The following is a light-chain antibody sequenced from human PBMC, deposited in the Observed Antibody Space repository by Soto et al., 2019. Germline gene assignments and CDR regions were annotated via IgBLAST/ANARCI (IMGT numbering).Light chain of an antibody. V-gene: IGLV2-8*01. J-gene: IGLJ2*01. Sequence: QSALTQPPSASGSPGQSVTISCTGTSSDVGGYNYVSWYQQHPGKAPKLMISEVSKRPSGVPDRFSGTNSGNTASLTGSVLQAEKEAHYHCSLLAGNNNWVCGGGIKLTVL. CDR2: EVS. CDR3: SLLAGNNNWV. CDR1: SSDVGGYNY.